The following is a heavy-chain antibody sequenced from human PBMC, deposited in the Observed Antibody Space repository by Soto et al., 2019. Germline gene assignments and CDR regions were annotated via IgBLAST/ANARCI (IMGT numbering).Heavy chain of an antibody. Sequence: GESLKISCKASGYDFSTHWIGWVRHMPGKGLQWMAIIYPSDSDTKYSPSFRGHVTISVDKSISTAYLQWSGLQASDTAMYYCARQSWASFDYWGQGTLVTVSS. V-gene: IGHV5-51*01. CDR2: IYPSDSDT. J-gene: IGHJ4*02. D-gene: IGHD6-13*01. CDR1: GYDFSTHW. CDR3: ARQSWASFDY.